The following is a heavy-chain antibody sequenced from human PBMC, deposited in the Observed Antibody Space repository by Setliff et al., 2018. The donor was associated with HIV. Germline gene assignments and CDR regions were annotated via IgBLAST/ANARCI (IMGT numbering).Heavy chain of an antibody. CDR3: VRTGLGLREVLSPGV. V-gene: IGHV3-64*02. Sequence: PGGSMRLSCTASGFSFSTYLMHWVRQAPGKGLEYVSAISNVGGNTYYADSVKGRFTISRDNSKNTLYLQMGSLRTEDMAVYYCVRTGLGLREVLSPGVWGTGTTVTVSS. D-gene: IGHD3-10*01. CDR2: ISNVGGNT. J-gene: IGHJ6*04. CDR1: GFSFSTYL.